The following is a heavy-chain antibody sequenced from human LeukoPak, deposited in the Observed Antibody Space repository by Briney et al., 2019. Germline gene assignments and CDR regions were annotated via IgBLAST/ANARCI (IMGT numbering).Heavy chain of an antibody. D-gene: IGHD3-22*01. V-gene: IGHV4-59*01. CDR1: GGSMSSYY. CDR2: IYYSGST. Sequence: PSETLSLTCSVSGGSMSSYYWSWIRQPPGKGLEWIGYIYYSGSTNYNPSLKSRVTISVDTSKNQFSLKLSSVTAADTAVYYCAREAWYYDSSGYYYDTYYFDYWGQGTLVTVSS. J-gene: IGHJ4*02. CDR3: AREAWYYDSSGYYYDTYYFDY.